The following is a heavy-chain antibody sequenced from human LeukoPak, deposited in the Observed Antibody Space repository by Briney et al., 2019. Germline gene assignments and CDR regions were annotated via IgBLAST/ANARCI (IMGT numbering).Heavy chain of an antibody. D-gene: IGHD6-13*01. Sequence: NPSETLSLTCTVSGGSISSSSYYWGWIRQPPGKGLEWIGSIYYSGSTYYNPSLKSRVTISVDTSKNQFSLKLSSVTAADTAVYYCARDSSNWPRPYYNFDCWGQGALVTVSS. CDR3: ARDSSNWPRPYYNFDC. J-gene: IGHJ4*02. V-gene: IGHV4-39*07. CDR1: GGSISSSSYY. CDR2: IYYSGST.